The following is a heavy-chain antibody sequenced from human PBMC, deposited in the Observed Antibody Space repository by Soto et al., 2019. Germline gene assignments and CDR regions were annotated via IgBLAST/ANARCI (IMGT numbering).Heavy chain of an antibody. CDR3: ARDRRSPWFGELLNDAFDM. Sequence: SVKVSCEASGGTFSSYAISWVRQAPGQGLEWMGGIIPIFGTANYAQKFQGRVTITADKSTSTAYMELSSLRSEDTAVYYCARDRRSPWFGELLNDAFDMWGQGTMVTASS. D-gene: IGHD3-10*01. CDR1: GGTFSSYA. V-gene: IGHV1-69*06. CDR2: IIPIFGTA. J-gene: IGHJ3*02.